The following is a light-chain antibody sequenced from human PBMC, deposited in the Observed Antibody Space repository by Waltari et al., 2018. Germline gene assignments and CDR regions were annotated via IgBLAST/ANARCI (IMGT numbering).Light chain of an antibody. CDR3: LLYVGRGIWV. V-gene: IGLV8-61*01. J-gene: IGLJ3*02. CDR1: SGSLTSTSY. Sequence: QTVVTQEPSLSVSPGGTVTLPCASRSGSLTSTSYASWYLQSPARTPRRLVNKNKRRSSGVPERFAVSALTNTAVHIITGAQAEDEYTYCCLLYVGRGIWVFGGGTKLTVL. CDR2: KNK.